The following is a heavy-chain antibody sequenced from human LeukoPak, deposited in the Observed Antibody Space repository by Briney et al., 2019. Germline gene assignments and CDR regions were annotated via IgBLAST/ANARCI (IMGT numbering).Heavy chain of an antibody. J-gene: IGHJ4*02. D-gene: IGHD1-26*01. Sequence: GGSLRLSCAASGFTFSSYGMHWVRQAPGKGLEWVANMKTGGSEIYYVDSVKGRFTISRDNAANSVSLQMTSLRAEDTAVYYCARKGEGLDFWGQGTLVTVSA. CDR2: MKTGGSEI. V-gene: IGHV3-7*01. CDR3: ARKGEGLDF. CDR1: GFTFSSYG.